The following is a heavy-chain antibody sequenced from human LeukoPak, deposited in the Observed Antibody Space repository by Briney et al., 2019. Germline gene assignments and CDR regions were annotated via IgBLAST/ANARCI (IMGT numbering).Heavy chain of an antibody. D-gene: IGHD6-13*01. V-gene: IGHV3-23*01. CDR3: ARGRSSSYY. CDR2: ISGSGGST. CDR1: GFTFSSYA. J-gene: IGHJ4*02. Sequence: GGSLRLSCAASGFTFSSYAMSWVRQAPGKGLEWVSAISGSGGSTYYADSVKGRFTISRDNAKNSLYLQMNSLRAEDTAVYYCARGRSSSYYWGQGTLVTVSS.